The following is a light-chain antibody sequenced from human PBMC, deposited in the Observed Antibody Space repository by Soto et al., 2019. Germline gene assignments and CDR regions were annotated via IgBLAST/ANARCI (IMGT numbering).Light chain of an antibody. Sequence: EIVMTQSPATLSVSAGERATLSCRASQSVSNNLAWYQKKPGQAPRLLIYGASTRATGIPARFSGSGSGTEFTLTISSLQSEDFAVYYCQQYNTWWTFGQGTRVEIK. CDR2: GAS. CDR3: QQYNTWWT. V-gene: IGKV3-15*01. J-gene: IGKJ1*01. CDR1: QSVSNN.